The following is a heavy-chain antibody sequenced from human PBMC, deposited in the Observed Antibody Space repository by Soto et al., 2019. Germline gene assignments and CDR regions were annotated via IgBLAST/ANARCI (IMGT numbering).Heavy chain of an antibody. J-gene: IGHJ4*02. CDR2: ISGNGRST. CDR3: AKAPPGGVQSRGRNYYDN. Sequence: GGSLRLSFAASRCSFSSYSMSSLRQVPGKGPEWFSVISGNGRSTCYAACVKGRFTISRDNFNILLFLHLNSLRADDTAVYYCAKAPPGGVQSRGRNYYDNWGQGTLVAVSS. V-gene: IGHV3-23*01. CDR1: RCSFSSYS. D-gene: IGHD1-1*01.